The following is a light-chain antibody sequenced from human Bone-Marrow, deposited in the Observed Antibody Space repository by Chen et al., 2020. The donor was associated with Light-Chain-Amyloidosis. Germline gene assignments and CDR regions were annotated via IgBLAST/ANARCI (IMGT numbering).Light chain of an antibody. CDR1: DLPKKY. CDR2: RDT. J-gene: IGLJ2*01. V-gene: IGLV3-25*03. CDR3: QSADSSGTYEVI. Sequence: SYELTQPPSVSVSPGQTARLTCSGDDLPKKYAYWYQQKPGQAPVLVIHRDTERPSGISERFSGSISGTTATLTISGVQAEDEADYHCQSADSSGTYEVIFGGGTKLTVL.